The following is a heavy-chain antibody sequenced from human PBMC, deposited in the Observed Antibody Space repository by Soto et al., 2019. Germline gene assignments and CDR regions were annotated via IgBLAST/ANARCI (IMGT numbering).Heavy chain of an antibody. CDR3: ARFRRGLYYFDY. J-gene: IGHJ4*02. CDR2: IYYSGST. CDR1: GGSISSYY. D-gene: IGHD3-22*01. Sequence: PSETLSLTCTVSGGSISSYYWSWIRQPPGKGLEWIGYIYYSGSTNYNTSLKSRVTISVDTSKNQFSLKLSSVTAADTAVYYCARFRRGLYYFDYWGQGTLVTVSS. V-gene: IGHV4-59*01.